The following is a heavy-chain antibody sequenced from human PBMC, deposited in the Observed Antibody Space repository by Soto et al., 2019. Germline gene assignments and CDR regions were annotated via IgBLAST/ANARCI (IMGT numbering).Heavy chain of an antibody. D-gene: IGHD5-18*01. CDR1: GGSIGSDY. CDR3: ARGVDVAMVGTFDY. CDR2: MSYSGST. J-gene: IGHJ4*02. Sequence: SETLSLTCTVSGGSIGSDYWSWIRQTPGRGLEWIGYMSYSGSTNNNPSLKSRVTMSVDTSKNQFSLKLSSVTAADTAVYYCARGVDVAMVGTFDYWGQGTLVTVSS. V-gene: IGHV4-59*01.